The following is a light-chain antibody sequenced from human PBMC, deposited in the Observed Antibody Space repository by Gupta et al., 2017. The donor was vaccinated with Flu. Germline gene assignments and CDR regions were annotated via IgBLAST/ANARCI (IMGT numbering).Light chain of an antibody. CDR3: QQYNNWPPCT. Sequence: GRATLSCRASQSVSSNLAWYQQKPGQAPRLLIYGASTRATGIPARFSGSGSGTEFTLTISSLQSEDFAVYYCQQYNNWPPCTFGQGTKLEIK. V-gene: IGKV3-15*01. J-gene: IGKJ2*02. CDR1: QSVSSN. CDR2: GAS.